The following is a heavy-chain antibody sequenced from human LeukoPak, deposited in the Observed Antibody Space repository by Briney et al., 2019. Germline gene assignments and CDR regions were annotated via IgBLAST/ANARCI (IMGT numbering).Heavy chain of an antibody. CDR1: GGSISSYY. V-gene: IGHV4-59*01. D-gene: IGHD3-10*01. Sequence: PSETLSLTCTVSGGSISSYYWSWIRQPPGKGLEWIGYIYYSGSTNYNPSHKSRVTISVDTSKNQFSLKLSSVTAADTAVYYCARVARGWFDPWGQGTLVTVSS. CDR3: ARVARGWFDP. CDR2: IYYSGST. J-gene: IGHJ5*02.